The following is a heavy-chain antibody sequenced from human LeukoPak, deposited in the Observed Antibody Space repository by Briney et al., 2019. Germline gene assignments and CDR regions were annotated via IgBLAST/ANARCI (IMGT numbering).Heavy chain of an antibody. CDR2: IYPGDSDT. J-gene: IGHJ4*02. V-gene: IGHV5-51*01. CDR1: GYSFTSYW. D-gene: IGHD6-19*01. CDR3: ARLVEVAGRLDY. Sequence: GESLKISCKGSGYSFTSYWIGWVRQMPGKGLEWMGIIYPGDSDTRYSPSFQGQVTISAGKSISTAYLQWSRLKAPDTAMYYCARLVEVAGRLDYWGQGTPVIVSS.